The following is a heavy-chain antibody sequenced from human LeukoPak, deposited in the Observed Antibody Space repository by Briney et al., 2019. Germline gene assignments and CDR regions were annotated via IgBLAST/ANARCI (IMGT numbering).Heavy chain of an antibody. D-gene: IGHD6-13*01. Sequence: PGRSLRLSCAASGLTFSSYWMSWVRQAPGKGPEWVANIKPDGSGKYYVDSVKGRFTISRDNPENSLFLHMNSLRAEDTAVYYCARCAVAAAGDYWGRGTLVTVSS. CDR3: ARCAVAAAGDY. CDR2: IKPDGSGK. J-gene: IGHJ4*02. CDR1: GLTFSSYW. V-gene: IGHV3-7*01.